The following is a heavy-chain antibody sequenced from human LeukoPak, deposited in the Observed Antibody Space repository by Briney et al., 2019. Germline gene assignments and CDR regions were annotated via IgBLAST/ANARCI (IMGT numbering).Heavy chain of an antibody. CDR1: GGSISSYY. J-gene: IGHJ3*02. Sequence: SETLSLTCTVSGGSISSYYWSWIRQPAGKGLEWIGRIYTSGSTNYNPSLKSRVTMSVDTSKNQFSLKLSSVTAADTAVYYCARGRWTYDFSPPDAFDIWGQGTMVTVSS. V-gene: IGHV4-4*07. D-gene: IGHD3-3*01. CDR2: IYTSGST. CDR3: ARGRWTYDFSPPDAFDI.